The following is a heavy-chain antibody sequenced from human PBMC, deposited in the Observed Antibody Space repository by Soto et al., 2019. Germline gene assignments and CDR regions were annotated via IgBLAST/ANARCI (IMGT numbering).Heavy chain of an antibody. CDR3: ARDGDRPRADAFDM. D-gene: IGHD7-27*01. J-gene: IGHJ3*02. V-gene: IGHV3-74*01. CDR1: GFTLSNYW. CDR2: INSDGSSR. Sequence: EEQLVESGGGVIQPGGSLRLSCAASGFTLSNYWMHWVRQAPGKGLMWVSRINSDGSSRSYGDSVQGRFTISRDNAKNTLYLQMNSLGGEDTAVYYCARDGDRPRADAFDMWGQGTMVTISS.